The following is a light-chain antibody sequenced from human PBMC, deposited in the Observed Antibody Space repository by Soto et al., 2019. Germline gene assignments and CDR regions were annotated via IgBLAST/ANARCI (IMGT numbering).Light chain of an antibody. CDR1: QSVSGN. Sequence: EILMTQSPGTLSVSPGEGATLSCRASQSVSGNLAWYQQRPGQAPRLLIYGASTRATGIPARFSGSGSGTEFTLTISSLKSEDFAVYYCQQYNNWHPWTFGHGTKVDIK. CDR2: GAS. J-gene: IGKJ1*01. V-gene: IGKV3-15*01. CDR3: QQYNNWHPWT.